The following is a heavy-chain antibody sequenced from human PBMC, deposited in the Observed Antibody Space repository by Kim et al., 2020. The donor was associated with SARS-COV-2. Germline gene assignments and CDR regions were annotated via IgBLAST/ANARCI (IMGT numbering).Heavy chain of an antibody. CDR3: ASRAAWLLNYYGMDV. CDR1: GGSFSGYY. J-gene: IGHJ6*02. D-gene: IGHD3-22*01. CDR2: INHSGST. V-gene: IGHV4-34*01. Sequence: SETLSLTCAVYGGSFSGYYWSWIRQPPGKGLEWIGEINHSGSTNYNPSLKSRVTISVDTSKNQFSLKLSSVTAADTAVYYCASRAAWLLNYYGMDVWGQGTTVTVSS.